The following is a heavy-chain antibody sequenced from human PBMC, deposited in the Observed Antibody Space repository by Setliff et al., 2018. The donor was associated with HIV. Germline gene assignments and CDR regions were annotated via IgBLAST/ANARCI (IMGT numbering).Heavy chain of an antibody. D-gene: IGHD3-22*01. J-gene: IGHJ4*02. CDR2: ISYDGNIK. CDR1: GFTFGDYA. Sequence: GGSLRLSCTASGFTFGDYAMTWVRQAPGKGLEWVAVISYDGNIKYYGDSVKGRFTISRDNSKNTLYVQMNSLRAEDTAVYYCAKDRNRFYYDSSGYPDYWGQGTLVTVS. CDR3: AKDRNRFYYDSSGYPDY. V-gene: IGHV3-30*04.